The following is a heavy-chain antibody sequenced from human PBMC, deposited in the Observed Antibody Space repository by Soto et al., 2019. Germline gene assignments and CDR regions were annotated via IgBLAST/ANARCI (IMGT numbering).Heavy chain of an antibody. Sequence: SETLSLTCTVSGGSISSSSYYWGWIRQPPGKGLEWIGSIYYSGSTYYNPSLKSRVTISVDTSKNQFSLKLSSVTAADTAVYYCAGLELRERWFDPWGQGTLVTVSS. J-gene: IGHJ5*02. CDR2: IYYSGST. V-gene: IGHV4-39*01. CDR3: AGLELRERWFDP. CDR1: GGSISSSSYY. D-gene: IGHD3-10*01.